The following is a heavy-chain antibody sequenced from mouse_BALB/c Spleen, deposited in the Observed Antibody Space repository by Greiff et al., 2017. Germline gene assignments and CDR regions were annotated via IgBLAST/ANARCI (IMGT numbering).Heavy chain of an antibody. CDR3: ASGHYYAMDY. CDR1: GFTFSSFG. J-gene: IGHJ4*01. V-gene: IGHV5-17*02. CDR2: ISSGSSTI. Sequence: EVQLVESGGGLVQPGGSRKLSCAASGFTFSSFGMHWVRQAPEKGLEWVAYISSGSSTIYYADTVKGRFTISRDNPKNTLFLQMTSLRSEDTAMYYCASGHYYAMDYWGQGTSVTVSS.